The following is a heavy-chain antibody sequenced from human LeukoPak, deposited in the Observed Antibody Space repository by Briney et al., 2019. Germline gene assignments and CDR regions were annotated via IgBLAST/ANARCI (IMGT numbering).Heavy chain of an antibody. J-gene: IGHJ4*02. D-gene: IGHD1-26*01. CDR2: IYSGGST. CDR1: GFTVSSNY. CDR3: AKGTGATTFTTTGFDY. Sequence: GGSLRLSCAASGFTVSSNYMSWVRQAPGKGLEWVSVIYSGGSTYYADSVEGRFTISRDNSKNTLYLQMNSLRAEDTALYYCAKGTGATTFTTTGFDYWGQGTLVTVSS. V-gene: IGHV3-53*05.